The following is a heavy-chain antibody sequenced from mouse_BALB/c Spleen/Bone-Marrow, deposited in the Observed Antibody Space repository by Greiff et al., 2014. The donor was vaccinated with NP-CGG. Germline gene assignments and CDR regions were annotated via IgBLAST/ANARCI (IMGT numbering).Heavy chain of an antibody. V-gene: IGHV7-3*02. CDR3: ARDYSGYFDF. J-gene: IGHJ2*01. D-gene: IGHD5-1*01. Sequence: EVKLVESGGGLVQPGGSLRLSCTTSGFTFTDYFMTWVRQPPGKALEWLGFIRNKANGYTTEYNPSVKGRFTISRDTSQGILYLQMNTLRAEDSAIYFCARDYSGYFDFWGQGTTLTASS. CDR1: GFTFTDYF. CDR2: IRNKANGYTT.